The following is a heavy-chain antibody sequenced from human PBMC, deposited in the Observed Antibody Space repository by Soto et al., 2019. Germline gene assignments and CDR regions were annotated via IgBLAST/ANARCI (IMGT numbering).Heavy chain of an antibody. D-gene: IGHD1-26*01. CDR3: AGGELADWFDP. CDR2: INPTSGNT. Sequence: QVQLVQSGAELKKPGASVKVSCKASGYTFTSYDINWLRQATGQGLEWMGWINPTSGNTGYAQKFQGKVTMTRNTSISTAYMELSRLSSEDTAVYDCAGGELADWFDPWGQGPLVTVSS. V-gene: IGHV1-8*01. J-gene: IGHJ5*02. CDR1: GYTFTSYD.